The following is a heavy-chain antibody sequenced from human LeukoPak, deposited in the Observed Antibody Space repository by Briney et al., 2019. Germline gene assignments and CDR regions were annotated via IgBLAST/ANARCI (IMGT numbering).Heavy chain of an antibody. D-gene: IGHD2-21*02. J-gene: IGHJ6*02. CDR1: GGTFNSYA. Sequence: SVKVSCKASGGTFNSYAISWVRQAPGQGLEWMGGIIPIFGTASYAQKFQGRVTITADESTSTAYMELSSLRSEDTAVYYCARGCGGDCYGPYYYYYGMDVWGQGTPVTVSS. CDR3: ARGCGGDCYGPYYYYYGMDV. V-gene: IGHV1-69*13. CDR2: IIPIFGTA.